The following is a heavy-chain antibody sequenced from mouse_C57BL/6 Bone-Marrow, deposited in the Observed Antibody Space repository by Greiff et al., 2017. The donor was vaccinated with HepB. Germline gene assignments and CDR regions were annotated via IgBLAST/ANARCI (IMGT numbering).Heavy chain of an antibody. D-gene: IGHD1-1*01. CDR1: GYTFTSYW. CDR3: ARSGDSYYYGSSYSYYFDY. V-gene: IGHV1-64*01. CDR2: IHPNSGST. Sequence: QVQLQQPGAELVKPGASVKLSCKASGYTFTSYWMHWVKQRPGQGLEWIGMIHPNSGSTNYNEKFKSKATLTVDKSSSTAYMQLSSLTSEDSAVYYCARSGDSYYYGSSYSYYFDYWGQGTTLTVSS. J-gene: IGHJ2*01.